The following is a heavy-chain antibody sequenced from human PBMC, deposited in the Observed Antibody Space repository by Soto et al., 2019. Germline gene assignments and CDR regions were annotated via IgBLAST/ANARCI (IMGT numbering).Heavy chain of an antibody. V-gene: IGHV4-59*08. J-gene: IGHJ4*02. CDR2: IYYSGST. CDR1: GGSISSYY. Sequence: SETLSLTCTVSGGSISSYYWSWIRQPPGKGLEWIGYIYYSGSTNYNPSLKSRVTISVDTSKNQFSLKLSSVTAADTAVYYCARHDFTFGTYWGQGTLVTVS. D-gene: IGHD3-16*01. CDR3: ARHDFTFGTY.